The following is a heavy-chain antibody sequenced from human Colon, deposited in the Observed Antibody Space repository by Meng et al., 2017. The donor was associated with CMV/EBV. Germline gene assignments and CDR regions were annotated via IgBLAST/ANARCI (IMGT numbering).Heavy chain of an antibody. V-gene: IGHV1-46*01. Sequence: VKGSCEASGYTFITYHIHWVRQAPGQGLEWMGKISPRDGATNIAQKFQGRLTMATGTSTASVYMELTSLRSDDTAVYYCARDFFFDYWGQGTLVTVSS. CDR3: ARDFFFDY. J-gene: IGHJ4*02. CDR2: ISPRDGAT. CDR1: GYTFITYH.